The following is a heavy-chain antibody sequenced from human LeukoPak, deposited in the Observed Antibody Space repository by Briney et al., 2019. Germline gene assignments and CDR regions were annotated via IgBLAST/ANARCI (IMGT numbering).Heavy chain of an antibody. CDR1: GDSFTSYW. Sequence: GQSLKISCKVSGDSFTSYWFGWVCQMPGKCLEWMVILYPGDSDTRYSPSLQGQVTISADKSISTAYLQWSSLKASDTAMYYCARQSESNFDWLPYYFDYWGQGTLVTVSS. CDR3: ARQSESNFDWLPYYFDY. V-gene: IGHV5-51*01. J-gene: IGHJ4*02. CDR2: LYPGDSDT. D-gene: IGHD3-9*01.